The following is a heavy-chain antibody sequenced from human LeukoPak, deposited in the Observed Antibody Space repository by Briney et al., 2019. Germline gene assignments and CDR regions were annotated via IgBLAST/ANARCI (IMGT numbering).Heavy chain of an antibody. Sequence: SETLSLTCTVSGGSISSSSYYWGWIRQPPGKGLEWIGNIYYSGSTYYNPSLKSRVTISVDTSKNQFSLKLSSVTAADTAVYYCARRGNGYNPDYWGQGTLVTVSS. V-gene: IGHV4-39*01. CDR2: IYYSGST. D-gene: IGHD5-24*01. CDR3: ARRGNGYNPDY. J-gene: IGHJ4*02. CDR1: GGSISSSSYY.